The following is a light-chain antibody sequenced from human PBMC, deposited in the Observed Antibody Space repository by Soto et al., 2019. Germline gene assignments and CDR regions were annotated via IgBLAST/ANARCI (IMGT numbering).Light chain of an antibody. Sequence: DIQMTQSPSSLSASVRDRVTITCRASQGISNYLAWYQQKPGKVPKLLIYGASTLQSGVPSRFSGSGSGTDFTLTISSLQPEGVATYYCEKYDSVPFTFGPGTKVDLK. J-gene: IGKJ3*01. V-gene: IGKV1-27*01. CDR1: QGISNY. CDR3: EKYDSVPFT. CDR2: GAS.